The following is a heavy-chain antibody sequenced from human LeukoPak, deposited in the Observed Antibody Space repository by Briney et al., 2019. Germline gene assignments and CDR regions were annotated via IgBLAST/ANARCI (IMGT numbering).Heavy chain of an antibody. Sequence: SETLSLTCTVSGGSISSYYWSWIRQPPGKGLGWIGYIYYSGSTKYNPSLTSRVTISVDTSKNKFSLKLSSVTAADTAVYYWARVDRSYDYGVGWFDPWGQGTLVTVSS. J-gene: IGHJ5*02. V-gene: IGHV4-59*01. CDR2: IYYSGST. D-gene: IGHD5-12*01. CDR3: ARVDRSYDYGVGWFDP. CDR1: GGSISSYY.